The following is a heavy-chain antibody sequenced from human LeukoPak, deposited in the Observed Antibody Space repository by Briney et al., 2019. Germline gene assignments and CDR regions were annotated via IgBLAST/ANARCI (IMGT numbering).Heavy chain of an antibody. CDR1: GGSINNYY. J-gene: IGHJ3*02. CDR2: IYYTGST. CDR3: ARHGPERYSSSWYGAFDI. Sequence: KPSGTLSLTCTVSGGSINNYYWSWIRQPPGKGLESIGYIYYTGSTNYNPSLKSRVTISVDTSKKQFSLKLSSVTAADTAVYYCARHGPERYSSSWYGAFDIWGQGTMDTVSS. V-gene: IGHV4-59*08. D-gene: IGHD6-13*01.